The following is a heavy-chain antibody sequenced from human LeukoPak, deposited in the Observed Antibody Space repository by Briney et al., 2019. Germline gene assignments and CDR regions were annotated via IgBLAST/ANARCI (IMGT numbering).Heavy chain of an antibody. CDR3: ARDEAPFGANWFDP. V-gene: IGHV1-2*02. J-gene: IGHJ5*02. D-gene: IGHD3-3*01. CDR1: GYTFTGYY. CDR2: INPNSGGT. Sequence: GASVKVSCKASGYTFTGYYMHWVRQAPGQGLEWMGWINPNSGGTNYAQKFQGRVTMTRDTSISTAYMELSRLRSDDTAVYYCARDEAPFGANWFDPWGQGTLVTVSS.